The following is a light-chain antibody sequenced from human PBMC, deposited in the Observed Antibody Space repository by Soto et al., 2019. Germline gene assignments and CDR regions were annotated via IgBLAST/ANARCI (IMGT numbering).Light chain of an antibody. CDR1: LHVNRY. CDR2: DAS. CDR3: QQRQYWTPIT. V-gene: IGKV3-11*01. Sequence: VLTQAPTTLSLSPGGRSTLSFMARLHVNRYLVWYQQQHGQAPPLLIYDASNRAAGIPARFSGSGSGTDFTLTISSLEPEDFAISYCQQRQYWTPITFGQGTRLEIK. J-gene: IGKJ5*01.